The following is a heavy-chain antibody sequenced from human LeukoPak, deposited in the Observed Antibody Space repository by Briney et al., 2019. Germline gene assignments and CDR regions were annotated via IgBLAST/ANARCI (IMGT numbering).Heavy chain of an antibody. D-gene: IGHD6-6*01. CDR1: VFTFSSYA. CDR3: ANGARPYYYYYGMDV. Sequence: GGSLRLSCAASVFTFSSYAMHWVRQAPGKGLEGVAVISYDGSNKYYADSLKGRFTISRDNSKNTLYLQMNSLRAEDTAVYYCANGARPYYYYYGMDVWGQGTTVTVSS. J-gene: IGHJ6*02. V-gene: IGHV3-30-3*01. CDR2: ISYDGSNK.